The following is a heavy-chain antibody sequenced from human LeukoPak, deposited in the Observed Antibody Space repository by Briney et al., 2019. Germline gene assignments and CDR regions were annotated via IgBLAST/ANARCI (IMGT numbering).Heavy chain of an antibody. Sequence: GASVKVSCKASGYTFTGYYMHWVRQAPGQGLEWMGWINPNSGDTNFAQNFQGRVTMTRDTSISTVYMELSRLRSDDTAVYYCARVGQWLVENDWFDPWGQGTLVTVSS. J-gene: IGHJ5*02. CDR2: INPNSGDT. CDR3: ARVGQWLVENDWFDP. D-gene: IGHD6-19*01. CDR1: GYTFTGYY. V-gene: IGHV1-2*02.